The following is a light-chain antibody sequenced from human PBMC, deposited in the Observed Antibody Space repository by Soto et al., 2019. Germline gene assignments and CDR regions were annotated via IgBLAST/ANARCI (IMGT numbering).Light chain of an antibody. CDR1: GSDVGAYNL. J-gene: IGLJ1*01. CDR3: CSYARSVAYV. V-gene: IGLV2-23*02. CDR2: EVN. Sequence: QSVLTQPASVSGSPGQSIPISCAGTGSDVGAYNLVSWYQQHPGNAPKLIICEVNARPSGISNRFSGSKSGDTASLTISGLQAEDEADYFCCSYARSVAYVFGTGTKVTVL.